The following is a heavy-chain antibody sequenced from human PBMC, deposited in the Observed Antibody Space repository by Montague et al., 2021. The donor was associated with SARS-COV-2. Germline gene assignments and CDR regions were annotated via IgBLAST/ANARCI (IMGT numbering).Heavy chain of an antibody. CDR2: IYQGAST. V-gene: IGHV4-4*02. Sequence: SETLSLTCAVSGDSIMTTDCWSWVRQPPGKGLEWIGEIYQGASTNYNPSLKSRVTMSVDKSRNQVSLELYSVTAADTALYYCVRAGGVHNRPPDWGQGALVIVSS. D-gene: IGHD4-23*01. CDR1: GDSIMTTDC. J-gene: IGHJ4*02. CDR3: VRAGGVHNRPPD.